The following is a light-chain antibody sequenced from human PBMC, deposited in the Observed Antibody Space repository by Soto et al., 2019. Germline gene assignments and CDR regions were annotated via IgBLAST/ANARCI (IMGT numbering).Light chain of an antibody. V-gene: IGKV1-5*03. Sequence: DIQMTQSPSTLSASVGDRVTITCRASQTISSWLAWYQQKPGKAPKLLIYKASTLKSGVPSRFSGSGSGTEFTLTISSLQPDDFATYYCQQYNSYLWTFGQGTKVDIK. CDR3: QQYNSYLWT. CDR2: KAS. CDR1: QTISSW. J-gene: IGKJ1*01.